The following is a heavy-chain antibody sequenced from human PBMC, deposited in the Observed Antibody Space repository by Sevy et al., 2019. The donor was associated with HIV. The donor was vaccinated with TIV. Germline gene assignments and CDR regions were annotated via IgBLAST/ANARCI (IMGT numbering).Heavy chain of an antibody. CDR2: ISGSGSST. CDR3: ACGIAAAGTVWFDP. CDR1: GFTFSSYA. Sequence: GGSLRLSCAASGFTFSSYAMSWVRQAPGKGLEWVSAISGSGSSTYYADSVKGRFTISRDNSKNTLYLQMNSLRAEDTAVYYCACGIAAAGTVWFDPWGQGTLVTVSS. V-gene: IGHV3-23*01. J-gene: IGHJ5*02. D-gene: IGHD6-13*01.